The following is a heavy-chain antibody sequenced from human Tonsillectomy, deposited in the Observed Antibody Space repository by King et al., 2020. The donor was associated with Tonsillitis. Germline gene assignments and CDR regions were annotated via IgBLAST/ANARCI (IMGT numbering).Heavy chain of an antibody. CDR3: ARVAYNHAREYFQP. Sequence: QLVQSGAEVKKPGASVKVSCKASGYTFTDYYMYWVRQAPGQGLEWMGWINPNSGDTSYAQKLQGRVTMTRDTSLSTAYMELSRLISDDTAVYYCARVAYNHAREYFQPWGQGPLVTVSS. V-gene: IGHV1-2*02. J-gene: IGHJ1*01. CDR1: GYTFTDYY. D-gene: IGHD1-14*01. CDR2: INPNSGDT.